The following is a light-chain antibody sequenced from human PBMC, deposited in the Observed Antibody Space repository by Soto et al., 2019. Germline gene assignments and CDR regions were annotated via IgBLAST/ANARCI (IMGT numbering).Light chain of an antibody. J-gene: IGKJ4*02. CDR3: LQTSSFPFT. CDR1: QHINIY. V-gene: IGKV1-12*02. CDR2: GGS. Sequence: DIQMTQSPSSVSASVGDRVTITCRASQHINIYLTWYQKRPGKAPKLLIYGGSTLQPGVPSRFSGSRSGTEFTLTISSLQPEDFATYHCLQTSSFPFTFGGGTKVEIK.